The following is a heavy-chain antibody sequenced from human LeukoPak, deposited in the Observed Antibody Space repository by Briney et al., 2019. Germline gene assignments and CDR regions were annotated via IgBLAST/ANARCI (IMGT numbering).Heavy chain of an antibody. J-gene: IGHJ6*03. Sequence: GGSLRLSCAASGFTFSSYAMSWVRQAPGKGLEWVSAISGSGGSTYYADSVKGRFTISRDNSKNTLYLQMNSLRAEDTAVYYCASRTHSGWYVYYYMDVWGKGTTVTVSS. CDR3: ASRTHSGWYVYYYMDV. CDR1: GFTFSSYA. CDR2: ISGSGGST. D-gene: IGHD6-19*01. V-gene: IGHV3-23*01.